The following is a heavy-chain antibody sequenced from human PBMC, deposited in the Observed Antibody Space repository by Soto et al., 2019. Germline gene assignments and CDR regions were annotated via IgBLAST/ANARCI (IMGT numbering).Heavy chain of an antibody. Sequence: EVQLVESGGGLVKPGGSLRLSCAASGFTFSSYSMNWVRQAPGKGLEWVSSISSSSSYIYYADSVKGRFTISRDNAXXSLYLQMNSLRAEDTAVYYCARDLESSGWYNWFDPWGQGTLVTVSS. V-gene: IGHV3-21*01. CDR2: ISSSSSYI. J-gene: IGHJ5*02. CDR1: GFTFSSYS. CDR3: ARDLESSGWYNWFDP. D-gene: IGHD6-19*01.